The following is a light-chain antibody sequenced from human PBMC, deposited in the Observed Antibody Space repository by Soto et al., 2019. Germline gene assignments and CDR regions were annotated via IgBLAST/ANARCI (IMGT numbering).Light chain of an antibody. CDR1: SSDVGGYNY. CDR3: SSYTSSNTLV. Sequence: QSVLTQPASVSGSPGQSITISCTGTSSDVGGYNYVSWYQQHPGKAPKLMIYEVSNRPSGVSNRFFGSKSGNTAPLTISGLQAEDEADYYCSSYTSSNTLVFGGGTKLTVL. CDR2: EVS. J-gene: IGLJ2*01. V-gene: IGLV2-14*01.